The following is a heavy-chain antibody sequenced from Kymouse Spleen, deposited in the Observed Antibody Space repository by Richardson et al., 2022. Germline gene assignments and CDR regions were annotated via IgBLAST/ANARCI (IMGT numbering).Heavy chain of an antibody. CDR1: GGSFSGYY. D-gene: IGHD1-20*01,IGHD1-7*01. J-gene: IGHJ4*02. CDR2: INHSGST. Sequence: QVQLQQWGAGLLKPSETLSLTCAVYGGSFSGYYWSWIRQPPGKGLEWIGEINHSGSTNYNPSLKSRVTISVDTSKNQFSLKLSSVTAADTAVYYCARGGITGPTGFFDYWGQGTLVTVSS. CDR3: ARGGITGPTGFFDY. V-gene: IGHV4-34*01.